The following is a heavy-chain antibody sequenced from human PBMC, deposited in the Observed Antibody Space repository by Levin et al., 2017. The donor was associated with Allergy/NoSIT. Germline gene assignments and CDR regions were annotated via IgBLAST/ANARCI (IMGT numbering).Heavy chain of an antibody. V-gene: IGHV3-13*01. D-gene: IGHD3-10*01. Sequence: GESLKISCAASGFTFSSYDMHWVRQATGKGLAWISGINTAGDTYYPDSVKGRFTISRENAKNSLFLQMNSLRAGATAVYYCARVHRGAFDIWGQGTMVTVSS. CDR2: INTAGDT. CDR1: GFTFSSYD. J-gene: IGHJ3*02. CDR3: ARVHRGAFDI.